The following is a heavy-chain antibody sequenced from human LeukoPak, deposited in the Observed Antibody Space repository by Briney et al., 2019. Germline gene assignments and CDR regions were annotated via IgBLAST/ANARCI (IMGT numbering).Heavy chain of an antibody. CDR1: GGSISSSSYY. Sequence: SETLSLTCTVSGGSISSSSYYWGRIRQPPGKGLEWIGSIYYSGSTYYNPSLKSRVTIPVDTSKNQFSLKLSSVTAADTAVYYCARQRITMVRGVTSSSFDYWGQGTLVTVSS. CDR3: ARQRITMVRGVTSSSFDY. V-gene: IGHV4-39*01. D-gene: IGHD3-10*01. CDR2: IYYSGST. J-gene: IGHJ4*02.